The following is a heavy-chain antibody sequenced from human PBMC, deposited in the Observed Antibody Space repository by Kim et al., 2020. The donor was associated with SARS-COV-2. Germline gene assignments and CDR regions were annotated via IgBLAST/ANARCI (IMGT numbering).Heavy chain of an antibody. D-gene: IGHD3-9*01. Sequence: YAVSVEGRFTTSRDNTKNTLYLQVNSLRVEDTALYYCAIRYTRTWNYFDYWGQGTLVTVSS. CDR3: AIRYTRTWNYFDY. J-gene: IGHJ4*02. V-gene: IGHV3-23*01.